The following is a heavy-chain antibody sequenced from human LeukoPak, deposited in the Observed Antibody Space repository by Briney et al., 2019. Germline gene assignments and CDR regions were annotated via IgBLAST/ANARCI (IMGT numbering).Heavy chain of an antibody. V-gene: IGHV1-69*04. CDR1: GGTFSSYA. D-gene: IGHD5-18*01. CDR3: ARAYSYGDEAFDI. Sequence: GASVKVSCKASGGTFSSYAISWVRQAPGQGLEWMGRIIPILGIANYAQKFQGRVTITADKSTSTAYMELSSLRSEDTAVYYCARAYSYGDEAFDIWGQGTMVTVSS. CDR2: IIPILGIA. J-gene: IGHJ3*02.